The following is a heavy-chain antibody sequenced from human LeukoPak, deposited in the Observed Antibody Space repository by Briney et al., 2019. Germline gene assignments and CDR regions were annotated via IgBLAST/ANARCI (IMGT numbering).Heavy chain of an antibody. CDR1: GYTFTGYY. CDR3: ARDPPLLWFGEPADY. J-gene: IGHJ4*02. D-gene: IGHD3-10*01. V-gene: IGHV1-2*02. CDR2: INPNSGGT. Sequence: GASVKVSCKASGYTFTGYYMHWVRQAPRQGLEWMGWINPNSGGTNYAQKFQGRVTMTRDTSISTAYMELSRLRSDDTAVYYCARDPPLLWFGEPADYWGQGTLVTVSS.